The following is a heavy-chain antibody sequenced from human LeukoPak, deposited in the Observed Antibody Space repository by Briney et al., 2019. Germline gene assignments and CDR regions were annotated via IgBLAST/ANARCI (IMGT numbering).Heavy chain of an antibody. J-gene: IGHJ4*02. Sequence: PGGSLRLSCAASGFTFSSHWMSWVRQAPGKGLEWVANIKQDGSEKYYVDSVKGRFTISRDNAKNSLYLQMNSLRAEDTAMYYCARDEGSSENWNYAQYWGQGTLVTVSS. CDR3: ARDEGSSENWNYAQY. CDR2: IKQDGSEK. CDR1: GFTFSSHW. V-gene: IGHV3-7*01. D-gene: IGHD1-7*01.